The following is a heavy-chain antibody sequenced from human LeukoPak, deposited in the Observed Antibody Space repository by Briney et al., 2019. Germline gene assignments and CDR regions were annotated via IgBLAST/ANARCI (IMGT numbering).Heavy chain of an antibody. CDR3: AARRGYYHYMDV. CDR2: ISNTGSNT. V-gene: IGHV3-23*01. Sequence: GGSLRLSCATSGFTFSSYAVAWVRQAPGKGLEWVSSISNTGSNTYYADSVKGRFTISRDNSKNTLSLQMNSLTAEDTAVYYCAARRGYYHYMDVLGKGNTVNVSS. D-gene: IGHD3-3*01. CDR1: GFTFSSYA. J-gene: IGHJ6*03.